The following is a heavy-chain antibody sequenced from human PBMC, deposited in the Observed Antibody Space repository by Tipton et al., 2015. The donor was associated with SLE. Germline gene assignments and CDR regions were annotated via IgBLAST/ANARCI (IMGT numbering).Heavy chain of an antibody. CDR1: ELPFRNFW. CDR2: IWYDGRRK. Sequence: RSLRLSCAASELPFRNFWMSWVRQAPGKGLEWVAVIWYDGRRKFYADSVKGRFTISRDNSKNTLYLQMDSLRAEDTAVYYCARDGDRHLYYYHMDVWGKGTTVTVSS. CDR3: ARDGDRHLYYYHMDV. V-gene: IGHV3-33*08. J-gene: IGHJ6*03. D-gene: IGHD4-17*01.